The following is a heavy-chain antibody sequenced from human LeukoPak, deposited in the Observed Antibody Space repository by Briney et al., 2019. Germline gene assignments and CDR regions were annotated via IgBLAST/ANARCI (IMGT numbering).Heavy chain of an antibody. Sequence: GASVKVSCKASGGTFSSYAISWVRQAPGQGLEWMGGIIPIFGTANYAQKFQGRVTITADKSTSTAYMELSSLRSEDTAVYYCARDRRLNYDFWSGYYRYYFDYWGQGTLVTVSS. V-gene: IGHV1-69*06. J-gene: IGHJ4*02. CDR2: IIPIFGTA. D-gene: IGHD3-3*01. CDR1: GGTFSSYA. CDR3: ARDRRLNYDFWSGYYRYYFDY.